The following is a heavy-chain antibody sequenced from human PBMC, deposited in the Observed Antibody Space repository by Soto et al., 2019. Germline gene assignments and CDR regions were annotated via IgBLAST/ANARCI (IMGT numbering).Heavy chain of an antibody. D-gene: IGHD2-2*01. Sequence: PSETLSLTCAVSGGSISSGGYSWSWIRQPPGKGLEWIGYMYHSGSTYYNPSLKSRVTISIDRSKNQFSLKLSSVTAADTAVYYRARLPAYWGQGILVTVSS. CDR3: ARLPAY. J-gene: IGHJ4*02. V-gene: IGHV4-30-2*01. CDR1: GGSISSGGYS. CDR2: MYHSGST.